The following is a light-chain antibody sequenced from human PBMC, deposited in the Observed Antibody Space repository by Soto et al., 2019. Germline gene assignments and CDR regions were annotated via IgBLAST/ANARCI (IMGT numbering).Light chain of an antibody. CDR3: QQRSNWPRT. J-gene: IGKJ1*01. CDR1: QSVSSY. CDR2: DAS. V-gene: IGKV3-11*01. Sequence: IVLTQSPATLSLSPGERATLSCRASQSVSSYLAWYQQKPGQAPRLVIHDASSRATGIPARFSGSGSGTDFTLTISRLEPEDLAVYYCQQRSNWPRTFGQGTKV.